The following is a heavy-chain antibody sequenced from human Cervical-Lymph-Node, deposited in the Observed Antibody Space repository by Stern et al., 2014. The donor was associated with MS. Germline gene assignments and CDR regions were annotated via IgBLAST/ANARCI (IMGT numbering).Heavy chain of an antibody. CDR1: GGIFSSYG. D-gene: IGHD1-1*01. CDR3: ARARWNAPFDY. CDR2: TIPIYDTP. V-gene: IGHV1-69*01. J-gene: IGHJ4*02. Sequence: VQLVESGAEVKKPGSSVKVSCKASGGIFSSYGINWVRQAPGQGLEWMGGTIPIYDTPNYAQKFLGRVTVNADESTSTAYMELSSLATEDTAVYYCARARWNAPFDYWGQGTLVTVSS.